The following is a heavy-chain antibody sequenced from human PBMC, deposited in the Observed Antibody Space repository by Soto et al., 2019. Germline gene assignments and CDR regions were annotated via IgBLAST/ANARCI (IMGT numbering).Heavy chain of an antibody. CDR1: GYPFTNYW. CDR3: VRGMDRNSAGF. J-gene: IGHJ4*02. CDR2: IFPSDSVT. V-gene: IGHV5-51*01. D-gene: IGHD2-2*03. Sequence: PGESLKISCKASGYPFTNYWIGWVRQVPGEGLEWMGFIFPSDSVTRYSPSFQGQVTISVDKSVDTTYLQWGSLKASDTAMYYCVRGMDRNSAGFWGLGTMVTVSS.